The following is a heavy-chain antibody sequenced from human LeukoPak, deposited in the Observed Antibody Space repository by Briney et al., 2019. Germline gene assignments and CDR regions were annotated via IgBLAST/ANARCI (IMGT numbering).Heavy chain of an antibody. J-gene: IGHJ6*04. Sequence: SETLSLTCAVSGGSISSSNWWSWVRQPPGKGLEWIGEIYHSGSTNYNPSLKSRVTISVGKSKNQFSLKLSSVTAADTAVYYCASSSRYCGGDCYSWYYGMDVWGIGTTVTVSS. V-gene: IGHV4-4*02. CDR2: IYHSGST. CDR3: ASSSRYCGGDCYSWYYGMDV. CDR1: GGSISSSNW. D-gene: IGHD2-21*02.